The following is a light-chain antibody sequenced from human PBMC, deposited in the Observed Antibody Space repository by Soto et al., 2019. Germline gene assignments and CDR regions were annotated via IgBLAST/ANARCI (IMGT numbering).Light chain of an antibody. V-gene: IGLV1-44*01. CDR2: SNT. CDR3: ATWDDSLNGQL. CDR1: SSNIGSNT. J-gene: IGLJ2*01. Sequence: QSVLTQPPSTSGTPGQRVTISCSGSSSNIGSNTVSWYQQLPGTAPKVLIYSNTQRPSGVPDRFSGSKSGTSASLAISGLQSEDEADYYCATWDDSLNGQLFGGGTKVTVL.